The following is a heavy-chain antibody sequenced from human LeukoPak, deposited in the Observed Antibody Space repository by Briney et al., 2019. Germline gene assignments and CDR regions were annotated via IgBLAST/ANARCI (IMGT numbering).Heavy chain of an antibody. Sequence: GGSLRLSCAASGFTFSSYWMSWVRQAPGKGLEWVANIKQDGSEKYYVDSVKGRFTISRNNAKNSLYLQMNSLRAEDTAVYYCARDYAYYDFWSVYYDQGVFDYWGQGTLVTVSS. CDR3: ARDYAYYDFWSVYYDQGVFDY. V-gene: IGHV3-7*01. CDR2: IKQDGSEK. CDR1: GFTFSSYW. D-gene: IGHD3-3*01. J-gene: IGHJ4*02.